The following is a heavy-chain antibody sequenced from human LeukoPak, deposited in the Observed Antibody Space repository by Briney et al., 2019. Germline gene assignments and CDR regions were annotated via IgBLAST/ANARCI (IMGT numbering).Heavy chain of an antibody. CDR2: ISGSGGRT. V-gene: IGHV3-23*01. D-gene: IGHD2-2*03. CDR3: AIPTCSGSGYCSTSDPFHT. J-gene: IGHJ3*02. Sequence: GGSLRLSCAASGFTFDNYGIGWVRQAPGKGLESVSGISGSGGRTYYADSVKGRFTISRDNSKNTLFLQLNSLGVEDTATYYCAIPTCSGSGYCSTSDPFHTWGQGTMVTVSS. CDR1: GFTFDNYG.